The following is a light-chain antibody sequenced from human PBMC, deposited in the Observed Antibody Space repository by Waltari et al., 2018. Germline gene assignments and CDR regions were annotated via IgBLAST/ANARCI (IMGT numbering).Light chain of an antibody. CDR3: QSYDTGLSAYV. CDR2: RNN. V-gene: IGLV1-40*01. CDR1: TSNIGAGFD. Sequence: QSVLTQPPSASGAPGQRVAISCTGPTSNIGAGFDVHWYRQDPGTAPKLLLYRNNNRPSGVPDRFSGSKSGTSASLAITALQAADESDYYCQSYDTGLSAYVFGTGTKVIVL. J-gene: IGLJ1*01.